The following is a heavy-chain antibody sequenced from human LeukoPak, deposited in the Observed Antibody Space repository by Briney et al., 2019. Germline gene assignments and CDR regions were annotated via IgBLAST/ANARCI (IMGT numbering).Heavy chain of an antibody. CDR2: IIPIFGTA. CDR3: ARDRLQTDDAFDI. J-gene: IGHJ3*02. CDR1: GGTFSSYA. Sequence: ASVKVSCKASGGTFSSYAISRVRQAPGQGLEWMGGIIPIFGTANYAQKFQGRVTITADESTSTAYMELSSLRSEDTAVYYCARDRLQTDDAFDIWGQGTMVTVSS. V-gene: IGHV1-69*13. D-gene: IGHD5-18*01.